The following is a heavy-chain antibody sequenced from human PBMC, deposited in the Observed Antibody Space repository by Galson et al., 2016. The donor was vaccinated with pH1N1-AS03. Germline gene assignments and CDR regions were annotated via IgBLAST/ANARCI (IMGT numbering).Heavy chain of an antibody. Sequence: SVKVSCKGSGYTFNTYDINWVRQAPGQGLEWMGWVSPNSGKTGYAQRFQDRVAMTTDTSIRTAYMELSRLKPNDTAVYYCARGFFTTSWRLDPRGQGTLVTVSS. CDR3: ARGFFTTSWRLDP. J-gene: IGHJ5*02. CDR1: GYTFNTYD. D-gene: IGHD2-2*01. CDR2: VSPNSGKT. V-gene: IGHV1-8*01.